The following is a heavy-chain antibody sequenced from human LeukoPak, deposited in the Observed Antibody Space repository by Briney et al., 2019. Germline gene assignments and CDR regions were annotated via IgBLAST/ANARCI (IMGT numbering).Heavy chain of an antibody. D-gene: IGHD3-10*01. V-gene: IGHV3-7*01. J-gene: IGHJ4*02. CDR1: GFTFSDYS. CDR3: ARDSGSYFDY. Sequence: AGGSLRLSCAASGFTFSDYSMNWVRQAPGKGLEWVANIKQDGSEKYYVDSVKGRFTISRDNAKNSLYLQMNSLRAEDTAVYYCARDSGSYFDYWGQGTLVTVSS. CDR2: IKQDGSEK.